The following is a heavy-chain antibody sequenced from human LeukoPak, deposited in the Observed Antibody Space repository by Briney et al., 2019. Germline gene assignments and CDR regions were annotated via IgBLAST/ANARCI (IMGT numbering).Heavy chain of an antibody. CDR1: GFTFNSYS. J-gene: IGHJ4*02. V-gene: IGHV3-21*01. CDR2: ISGSSSYV. Sequence: GGSLRLSCTASGFTFNSYSMNWVRQTPGKGLEWVSSISGSSSYVHYAASVKGRFTISRDNAKNSLYLQMSSLRAEDTAVYYCARDQDGSKWYSFDFWGQGTLVTVSS. D-gene: IGHD2-15*01. CDR3: ARDQDGSKWYSFDF.